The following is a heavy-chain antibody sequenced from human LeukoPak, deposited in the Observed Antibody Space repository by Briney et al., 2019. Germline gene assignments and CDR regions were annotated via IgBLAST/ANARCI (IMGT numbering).Heavy chain of an antibody. J-gene: IGHJ6*02. CDR3: ASVYCSGGSCYLYGMDV. D-gene: IGHD2-15*01. Sequence: ASVKVSCKASGYTFTIYGIGWVRRAPGQGLEWMGWISAYNGNTNYAQKLQARATMTTDTSTSTAYMELRSLRSDDTAVYYCASVYCSGGSCYLYGMDVWGQGATVTVSS. CDR2: ISAYNGNT. CDR1: GYTFTIYG. V-gene: IGHV1-18*01.